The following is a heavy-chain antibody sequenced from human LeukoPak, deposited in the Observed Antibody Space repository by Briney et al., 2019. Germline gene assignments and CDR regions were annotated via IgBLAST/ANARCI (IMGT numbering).Heavy chain of an antibody. CDR2: ISAYNGNT. CDR3: ARAHYDFWSGYYYYYYGMDV. CDR1: GYTFTSYG. V-gene: IGHV1-18*01. J-gene: IGHJ6*02. D-gene: IGHD3-3*01. Sequence: ASVKVSCTASGYTFTSYGISWVRQAPGQGLEWMGWISAYNGNTNYAQKLQGRVTMATDTSTSTAYMELRSLRSDDTAVYYCARAHYDFWSGYYYYYYGMDVWGQGTTVTVSS.